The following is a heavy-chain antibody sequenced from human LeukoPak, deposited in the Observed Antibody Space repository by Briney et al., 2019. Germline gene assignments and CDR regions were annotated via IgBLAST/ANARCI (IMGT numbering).Heavy chain of an antibody. Sequence: SETLSLTWTVSGGSISSSSYYWGWIRQPPGKGLEWIGSIYYSGSTYYNPSLKSRVTISVDTSKNQFSLKLSSVTAADTAVYYCAREDCSGGRCYLFDYWGQGALVTVSS. V-gene: IGHV4-39*02. CDR2: IYYSGST. D-gene: IGHD2-15*01. CDR3: AREDCSGGRCYLFDY. J-gene: IGHJ4*02. CDR1: GGSISSSSYY.